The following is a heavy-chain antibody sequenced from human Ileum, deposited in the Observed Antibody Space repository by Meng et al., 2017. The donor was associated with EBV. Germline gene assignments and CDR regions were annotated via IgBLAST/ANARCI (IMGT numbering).Heavy chain of an antibody. D-gene: IGHD6-19*01. V-gene: IGHV3-33*01. Sequence: VRVVESGGGGVQPGTSLGLSCGASGFTFSNYGLYWVRQAPGKGLEWVSVIWYDGSNKYYGDSVKGRFTVPRDNSKNTVSLQMNSLRVEDTAVYYCARLGSGWAADYWGQGTLVTVSS. CDR2: IWYDGSNK. CDR3: ARLGSGWAADY. J-gene: IGHJ4*02. CDR1: GFTFSNYG.